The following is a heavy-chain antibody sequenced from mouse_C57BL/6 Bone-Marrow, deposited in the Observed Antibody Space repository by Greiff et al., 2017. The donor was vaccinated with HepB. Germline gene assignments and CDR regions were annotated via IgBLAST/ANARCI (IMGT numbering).Heavy chain of an antibody. CDR2: IDPSDSYT. CDR1: GYTFTSYW. D-gene: IGHD4-1*01. V-gene: IGHV1-50*01. Sequence: QVQLQQPGAELVKPGASVKLSCKASGYTFTSYWMQWVKQRPGQGLEWIGEIDPSDSYTNYNQKFKGKATLTVDTSSSTAYMQLSSLTSEDSAVYYCASNWGYAMDYWGQGTSVTVSA. CDR3: ASNWGYAMDY. J-gene: IGHJ4*01.